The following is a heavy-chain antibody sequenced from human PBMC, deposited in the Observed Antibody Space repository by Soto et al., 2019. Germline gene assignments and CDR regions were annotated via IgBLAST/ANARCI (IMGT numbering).Heavy chain of an antibody. Sequence: QITLKESGPTLVKPTQPLTLTCTFSGFSLSTSGVGVGWIRQSPGKALQWLALIYWNGDRRYNPSLKTRLTVTKDTSKNQVVLSLTNMDPVDTATYYCAHRPSGWFLLDHWGQGTLVTVSS. CDR3: AHRPSGWFLLDH. CDR2: IYWNGDR. D-gene: IGHD6-19*01. CDR1: GFSLSTSGVG. J-gene: IGHJ4*02. V-gene: IGHV2-5*01.